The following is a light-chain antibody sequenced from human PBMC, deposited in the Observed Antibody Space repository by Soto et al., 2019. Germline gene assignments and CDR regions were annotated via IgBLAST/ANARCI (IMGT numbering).Light chain of an antibody. CDR3: CSYTSSSTDV. J-gene: IGLJ1*01. V-gene: IGLV2-14*01. CDR1: SSDVGAYDY. Sequence: QSALAQPASVSGSPGQSITISCTGTSSDVGAYDYVSWYQHYPGKAPKLIIYEVSYRPSGVSVRFSGSKSVNTASLTISGLQADDEADYYCCSYTSSSTDVFGTGTKVTVL. CDR2: EVS.